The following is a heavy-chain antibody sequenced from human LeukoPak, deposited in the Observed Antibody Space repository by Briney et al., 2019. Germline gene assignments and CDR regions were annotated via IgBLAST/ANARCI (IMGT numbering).Heavy chain of an antibody. V-gene: IGHV1-2*06. J-gene: IGHJ4*02. CDR3: ATTSGYFYS. Sequence: ASVKVSCKASAYTFTDYYVHWVRQAPGQGLEWMGRINPSSGDTNYAQNFQGRVTMTRDTSISTAYMELSRLRSDDTAVYYCATTSGYFYSWGQGTLVTVSS. D-gene: IGHD1-26*01. CDR1: AYTFTDYY. CDR2: INPSSGDT.